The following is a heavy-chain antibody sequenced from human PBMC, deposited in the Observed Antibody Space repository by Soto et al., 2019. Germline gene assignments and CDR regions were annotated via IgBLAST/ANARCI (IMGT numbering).Heavy chain of an antibody. J-gene: IGHJ3*02. V-gene: IGHV3-7*04. CDR1: GFTFSTYW. D-gene: IGHD3-22*01. CDR2: INQDGRAE. Sequence: EVQLVESGGGLVQPGGSLRLSCAASGFTFSTYWMSWVRQAPGKGLEWVANINQDGRAEWSVDSVKGRFTISRDNAKKSLYLQMNGLRLEDTAVYYCARGDYHDTSGPFSYAFDIWGQGTMVTVSS. CDR3: ARGDYHDTSGPFSYAFDI.